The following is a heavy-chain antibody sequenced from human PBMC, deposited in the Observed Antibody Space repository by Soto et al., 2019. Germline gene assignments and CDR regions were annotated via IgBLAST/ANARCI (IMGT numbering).Heavy chain of an antibody. D-gene: IGHD2-2*02. CDR2: IWYDGSNK. CDR3: ARDTFELYPTSDAFDI. CDR1: GFTFSSYG. J-gene: IGHJ3*02. V-gene: IGHV3-33*01. Sequence: QVQLVESGGGVVQPGRSLRLSCAASGFTFSSYGMHWVRQAPGKGLEWVAVIWYDGSNKYYADSVKGRFTISRDNSKNTLYLQMNSLRAEDTAVYYCARDTFELYPTSDAFDIWGQGTMVTVSS.